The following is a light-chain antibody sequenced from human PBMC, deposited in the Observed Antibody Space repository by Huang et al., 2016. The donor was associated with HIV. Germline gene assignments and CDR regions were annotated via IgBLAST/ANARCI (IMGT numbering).Light chain of an antibody. CDR3: QQYSTYSWT. J-gene: IGKJ1*01. CDR1: QSISSL. Sequence: DIQMTQSPSTLSASVGDRVTITCRASQSISSLLAWYQQKPGKAPNLLIYKSSNLKTWAPSRFSGRGSGTEFTLTISSLQPDDFATYFCQQYSTYSWTFGQGTKVEL. V-gene: IGKV1-5*03. CDR2: KSS.